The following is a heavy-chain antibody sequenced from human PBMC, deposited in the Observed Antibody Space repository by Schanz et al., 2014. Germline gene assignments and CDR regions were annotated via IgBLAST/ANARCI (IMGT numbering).Heavy chain of an antibody. CDR2: IIPSLGLA. Sequence: VQLEQSGAEVKKPGSSVKVSCKASGGTFSSFGINWVRQAPGQGLEWMGRIIPSLGLAKYEQKFQGRVTITADRSTSTAYMELSSLRFDDTAVYYCARDFSAYVGNYFDYWGQGTLVTVSS. V-gene: IGHV1-69*04. CDR3: ARDFSAYVGNYFDY. D-gene: IGHD5-12*01. J-gene: IGHJ4*02. CDR1: GGTFSSFG.